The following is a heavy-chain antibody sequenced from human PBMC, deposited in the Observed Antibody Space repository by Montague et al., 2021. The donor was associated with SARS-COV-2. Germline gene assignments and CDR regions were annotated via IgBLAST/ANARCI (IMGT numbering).Heavy chain of an antibody. Sequence: PALVKPTQTLTLTCTFSGFSLSTSGMCVSWIRPPPGKALEWLARSDWGDEKYYSTSLKTRLTISKDTSKNQVVLTMTNMDPVDTATYYCARELGTVVTLDYWGQGTLVTVSS. J-gene: IGHJ4*02. CDR1: GFSLSTSGMC. CDR3: ARELGTVVTLDY. CDR2: SDWGDEK. D-gene: IGHD4-23*01. V-gene: IGHV2-70*11.